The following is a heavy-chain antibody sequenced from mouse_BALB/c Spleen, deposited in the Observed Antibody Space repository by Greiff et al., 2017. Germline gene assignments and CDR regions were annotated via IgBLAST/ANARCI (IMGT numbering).Heavy chain of an antibody. CDR2: ISNGGGST. CDR1: GFTFSSYT. CDR3: ARHEGNYYAMDY. Sequence: EVQLQESGGGLVQPGGSLKLSCAASGFTFSSYTMSWVRQTPEKRLEWVAYISNGGGSTYYPDTVKGRFTISRDNAKNTLYLQMSSLKSEDTAMYYCARHEGNYYAMDYWGQGTSVTVSS. J-gene: IGHJ4*01. V-gene: IGHV5-12-2*01. D-gene: IGHD2-1*01.